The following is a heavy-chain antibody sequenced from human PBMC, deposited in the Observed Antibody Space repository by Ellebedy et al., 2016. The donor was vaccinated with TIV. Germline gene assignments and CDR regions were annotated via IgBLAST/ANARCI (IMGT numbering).Heavy chain of an antibody. CDR3: ARVLGGGWRTDDL. V-gene: IGHV3-30*03. D-gene: IGHD6-19*01. Sequence: GESLKISCAASGFTFSTYLMHWVRQAPGKGLEWVAVILEDGINKFYADSVKGRFSISRDNSKNTLYLEMNSLRTEDTAVYFCARVLGGGWRTDDLWGQGTPVTVSA. CDR2: ILEDGINK. CDR1: GFTFSTYL. J-gene: IGHJ5*02.